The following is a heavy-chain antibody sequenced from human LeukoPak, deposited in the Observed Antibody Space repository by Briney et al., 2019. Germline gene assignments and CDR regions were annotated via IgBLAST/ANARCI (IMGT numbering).Heavy chain of an antibody. CDR1: GFTVSSNY. Sequence: GGSLRLSCAASGFTVSSNYMSWVRQAPGKGLEWVSVIYSGGSTYYADSVKGRFTISRDNSKNTLYLQMNSLRAEDTAVYYCADSNYWYPTDFWGQGTLVTVSS. CDR2: IYSGGST. D-gene: IGHD4-11*01. CDR3: ADSNYWYPTDF. V-gene: IGHV3-66*01. J-gene: IGHJ4*02.